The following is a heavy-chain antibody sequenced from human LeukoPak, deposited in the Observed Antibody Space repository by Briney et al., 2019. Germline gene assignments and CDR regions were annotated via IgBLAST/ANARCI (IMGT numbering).Heavy chain of an antibody. Sequence: EGSLRLSCAASGFTFGSYGMSWVRQAPGKGLEWVSFITPNADRASYADSVKGRFTISRDNPRNTLYMQMNSLRDEDTAVYDCAIMHGYYDGSGYWVQWGQGTLVTVSS. V-gene: IGHV3-23*01. J-gene: IGHJ1*01. D-gene: IGHD3-22*01. CDR2: ITPNADRA. CDR3: AIMHGYYDGSGYWVQ. CDR1: GFTFGSYG.